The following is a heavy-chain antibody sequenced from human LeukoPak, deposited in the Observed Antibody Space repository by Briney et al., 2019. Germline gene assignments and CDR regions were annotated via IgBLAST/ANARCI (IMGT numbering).Heavy chain of an antibody. CDR1: GYTFTSYG. CDR2: ISAYNGNT. D-gene: IGHD3-3*01. CDR3: ARDGTIFGVVIPADY. V-gene: IGHV1-18*01. Sequence: ASMKVSCKASGYTFTSYGISWVRQAPGQGLEWMGWISAYNGNTNYAQKLQGRVTMTTDTSTSTAYMGLRSLRSDDTAVYYCARDGTIFGVVIPADYWGQGTLVTVSS. J-gene: IGHJ4*02.